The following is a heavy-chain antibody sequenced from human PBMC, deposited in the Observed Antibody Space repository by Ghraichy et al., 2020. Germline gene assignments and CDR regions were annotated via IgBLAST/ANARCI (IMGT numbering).Heavy chain of an antibody. J-gene: IGHJ4*02. D-gene: IGHD6-6*01. V-gene: IGHV4-59*01. CDR2: IYYSGST. CDR1: GVSISSYY. CDR3: ARDVLSSSSPA. Sequence: SETLSLTCTVSGVSISSYYWSWIRQPPGKGLEWNGYIYYSGSTNYNPSLKSRGTISVDTSKKQLSLKLISVTAADTAVYYCARDVLSSSSPAWGQGTLVTVSS.